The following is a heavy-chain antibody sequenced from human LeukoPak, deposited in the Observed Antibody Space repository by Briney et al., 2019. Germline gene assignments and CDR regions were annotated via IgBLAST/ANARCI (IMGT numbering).Heavy chain of an antibody. CDR2: IWFDGSNK. Sequence: GGSLRLSCAASGFTFSTYGMHWVRQAPGKRLEWVAVIWFDGSNKYYGDSVKGRFTISRDNSKNTLYLQMNSLRAEDTALYYCARDYSNYFDYWGQGTLVTVSS. V-gene: IGHV3-33*01. J-gene: IGHJ4*02. CDR3: ARDYSNYFDY. CDR1: GFTFSTYG. D-gene: IGHD4-11*01.